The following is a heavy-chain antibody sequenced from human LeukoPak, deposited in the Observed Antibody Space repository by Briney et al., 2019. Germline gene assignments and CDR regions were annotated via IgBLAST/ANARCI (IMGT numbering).Heavy chain of an antibody. CDR2: IRYDGSNK. D-gene: IGHD3-9*01. J-gene: IGHJ4*02. V-gene: IGHV3-30*02. CDR1: GFTFSSYG. CDR3: ARADLLTGYYILDF. Sequence: GGSLRLSCAASGFTFSSYGMHWVRQAPGKGLEWVAFIRYDGSNKYYADSVKGRFTISRDNSKNTLYLQMNSLRAEDTAVYYCARADLLTGYYILDFWGQGTLVTVSS.